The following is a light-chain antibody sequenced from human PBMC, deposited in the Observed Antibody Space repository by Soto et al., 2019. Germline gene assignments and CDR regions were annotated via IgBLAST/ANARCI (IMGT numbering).Light chain of an antibody. CDR3: HQYGRPPQA. V-gene: IGKV3-20*01. Sequence: EIVLTQSPGTLSLSPGERVTLSCRASQSVTRSFLAWYQQKPGQAPRLLIYGASSRATGIPDRFSGSGSGTDFTLTISRLEPEDFPVYYCHQYGRPPQAFGPGTKVDIK. CDR2: GAS. CDR1: QSVTRSF. J-gene: IGKJ3*01.